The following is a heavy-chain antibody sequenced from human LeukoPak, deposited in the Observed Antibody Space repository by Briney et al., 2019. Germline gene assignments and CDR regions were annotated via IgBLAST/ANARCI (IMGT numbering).Heavy chain of an antibody. CDR3: ARALAAANNWFDP. V-gene: IGHV4-30-2*01. Sequence: SYTLSLTRAVSGGSIRSEGYSWICIRPPPGKTLEWIGYIYHSGSNYHNPSHKSRLTISVHSSKNHFPLNLRSVTAADAAVYYCARALAAANNWFDPWGQGTLVTVSS. CDR2: IYHSGSN. D-gene: IGHD6-13*01. CDR1: GGSIRSEGYS. J-gene: IGHJ5*02.